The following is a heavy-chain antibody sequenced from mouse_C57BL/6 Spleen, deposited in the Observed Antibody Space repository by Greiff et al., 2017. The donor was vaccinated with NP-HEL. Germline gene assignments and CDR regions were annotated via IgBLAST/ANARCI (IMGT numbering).Heavy chain of an antibody. Sequence: EVQVVESEGGLVQPGSSMKLSCTASGFTFSDYYMAWVRRVPEKGLEWVANINYDGSSTYYLDSLKSRFIISRDNAKNILYLQMSSLKSEDTATYYCARDGNYYGSSYGYFDVWGTGTTVTVSS. J-gene: IGHJ1*03. CDR1: GFTFSDYY. CDR2: INYDGSST. CDR3: ARDGNYYGSSYGYFDV. V-gene: IGHV5-16*01. D-gene: IGHD1-1*01.